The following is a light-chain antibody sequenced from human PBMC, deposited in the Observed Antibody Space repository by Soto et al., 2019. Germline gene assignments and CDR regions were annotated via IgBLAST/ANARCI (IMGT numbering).Light chain of an antibody. CDR2: GAS. Sequence: EIVLTQSPGTLSLSPGERATLSCRASQSVSSIYLAWYQHKPGQAPRLLIYGASSRATGIPDRFSGSGSGINFTLTTSRLEPEDFAVYYCQQYGSSSWTFGRGTTVEIK. CDR1: QSVSSIY. V-gene: IGKV3-20*01. CDR3: QQYGSSSWT. J-gene: IGKJ1*01.